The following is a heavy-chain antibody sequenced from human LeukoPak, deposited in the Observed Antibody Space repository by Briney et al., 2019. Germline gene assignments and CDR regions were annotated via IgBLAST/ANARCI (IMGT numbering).Heavy chain of an antibody. CDR3: AREARYCSSTSCYLLGAFDI. V-gene: IGHV1-69*01. CDR2: IIPIFGTA. J-gene: IGHJ3*02. Sequence: ASMKVSCKASGGTFSSYAISWVRQAPGQGLEWMGGIIPIFGTANYAQKFQGRVTITADESTSTAYMELSSLRSEDTAVYYCAREARYCSSTSCYLLGAFDIWGQGTMVTVSS. D-gene: IGHD2-2*01. CDR1: GGTFSSYA.